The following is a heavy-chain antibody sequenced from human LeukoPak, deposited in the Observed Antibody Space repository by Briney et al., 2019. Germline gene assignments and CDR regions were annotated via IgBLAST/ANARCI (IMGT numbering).Heavy chain of an antibody. J-gene: IGHJ2*01. V-gene: IGHV3-23*01. D-gene: IGHD3-22*01. CDR2: ISGSGGST. Sequence: PGGSVRLSCEASGFTFTTYAMNWVRQAPGKGLEWVSCISGSGGSTYYADSVKGRFTISRDNSKNTLYLEVNSLRAEDTAVYYCATAFYFDSSGPYWYFDLWGRGTLVTVSS. CDR1: GFTFTTYA. CDR3: ATAFYFDSSGPYWYFDL.